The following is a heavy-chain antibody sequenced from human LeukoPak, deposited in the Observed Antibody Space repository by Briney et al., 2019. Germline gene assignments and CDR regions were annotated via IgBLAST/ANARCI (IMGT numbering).Heavy chain of an antibody. CDR3: AKVGSSGWYAIDV. D-gene: IGHD6-19*01. CDR2: ISGSGGSA. CDR1: GLTFTYYA. J-gene: IGHJ6*02. Sequence: GGSLRLSCPASGLTFTYYAMTWVRQPAGKGLEWVSLISGSGGSAKYADSVKGRFTLSTDHSKTTLFLQMSSLRAEDTAIYYCAKVGSSGWYAIDVWGRETSVTVS. V-gene: IGHV3-23*01.